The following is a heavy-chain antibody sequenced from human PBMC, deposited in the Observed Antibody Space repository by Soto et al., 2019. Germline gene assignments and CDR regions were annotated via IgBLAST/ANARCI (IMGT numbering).Heavy chain of an antibody. CDR2: IYYSGST. CDR1: GGSISSGGYS. D-gene: IGHD3-9*01. V-gene: IGHV4-61*08. J-gene: IGHJ4*02. CDR3: AREEGYDILTGYYKD. Sequence: SETLSLTCAVSGGSISSGGYSWSWIRQPPGKGLEWIGYIYYSGSTNYNPSLKSRVTISVDTSKNQFSLKLSSVTAADTAVYYCAREEGYDILTGYYKDWGQGTLVTVSS.